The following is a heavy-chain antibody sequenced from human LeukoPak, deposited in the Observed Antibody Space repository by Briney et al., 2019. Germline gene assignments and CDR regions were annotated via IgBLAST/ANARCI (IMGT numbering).Heavy chain of an antibody. CDR1: GYTFTSYG. D-gene: IGHD3-10*01. V-gene: IGHV1-18*01. CDR3: ARDLVDMVRGVIIQYFDY. J-gene: IGHJ4*02. CDR2: ICAYNGNT. Sequence: ASVNVSCKASGYTFTSYGISWVRQAPGQGVEWMGWICAYNGNTNYAQKLQGRVTMTTDTSTSTDYMELRSLRSDDTAVYYCARDLVDMVRGVIIQYFDYWGQGTLVTVSS.